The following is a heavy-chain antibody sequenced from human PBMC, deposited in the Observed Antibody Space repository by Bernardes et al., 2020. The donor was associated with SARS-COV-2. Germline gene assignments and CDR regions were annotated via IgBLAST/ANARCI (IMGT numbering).Heavy chain of an antibody. CDR2: INPKSGGT. CDR3: ARDTAMVGYYFDY. CDR1: GYTFTDYY. V-gene: IGHV1-2*02. D-gene: IGHD5-18*01. J-gene: IGHJ4*02. Sequence: ASVKASCKASGYTFTDYYMHWVRQAPGQGLEWMGWINPKSGGTNYAQKFQGRVTMTRDTSISTAYMELSRLRSDDTAVYFCARDTAMVGYYFDYWGQGSLVTVSS.